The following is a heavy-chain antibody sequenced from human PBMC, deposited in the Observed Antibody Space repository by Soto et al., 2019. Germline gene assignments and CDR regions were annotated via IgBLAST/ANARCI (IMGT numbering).Heavy chain of an antibody. V-gene: IGHV4-38-2*02. J-gene: IGHJ6*02. CDR3: ARVRALNPYYYYYGMDV. Sequence: SETLSLTCTVSCYSINSDDYWGWIRQPPGKGLEWIASIYHSVSTFYNPSLRSRVTISIDKSKNQFSLKLSSVTAADTAVYYCARVRALNPYYYYYGMDVWGQGTTVTVSS. CDR1: CYSINSDDY. CDR2: IYHSVST. D-gene: IGHD3-16*01.